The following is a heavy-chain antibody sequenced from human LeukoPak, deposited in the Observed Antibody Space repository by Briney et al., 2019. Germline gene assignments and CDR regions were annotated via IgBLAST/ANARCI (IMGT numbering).Heavy chain of an antibody. CDR3: ARSPVLMIYDARSHFDY. V-gene: IGHV4-30-4*07. CDR1: GGSINSGSYS. D-gene: IGHD2-8*01. J-gene: IGHJ4*02. Sequence: SETLSLTCAVSGGSINSGSYSWSWIRQPPGKGLEWVGYIHYSGSTYYNPSLKSRVTISVDTSKNQFSLRLSSVTAADTAVYYCARSPVLMIYDARSHFDYWGQGTLVTVSS. CDR2: IHYSGST.